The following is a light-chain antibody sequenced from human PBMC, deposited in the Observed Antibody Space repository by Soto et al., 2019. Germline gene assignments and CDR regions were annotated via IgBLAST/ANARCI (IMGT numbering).Light chain of an antibody. CDR1: QSVSSSY. J-gene: IGKJ3*01. CDR3: QQYGSSPFT. CDR2: GAS. V-gene: IGKV3-20*01. Sequence: EIVLTQSPGTLSLSPGERATLSCRASQSVSSSYLAWYQQKPGQAPRLLIYGASSSATGIPDRFSGSGSGTDFTLTNSRLEPEDFAVYYCQQYGSSPFTFGPGTKVYIK.